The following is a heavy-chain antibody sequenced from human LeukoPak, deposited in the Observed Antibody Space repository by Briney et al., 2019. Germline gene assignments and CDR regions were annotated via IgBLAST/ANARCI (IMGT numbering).Heavy chain of an antibody. D-gene: IGHD7-27*01. J-gene: IGHJ6*03. CDR3: ARAQLTGDFGKVFYYYMDV. CDR2: IIPIFGTA. CDR1: GGTFSSYA. V-gene: IGHV1-69*13. Sequence: ASVKVSCKASGGTFSSYAISWVRQAPGQGLEWMGGIIPIFGTANYAQKFQGRVTITADESTSTAYMELSSLRSEDTAVYYCARAQLTGDFGKVFYYYMDVWGKGTTVTISS.